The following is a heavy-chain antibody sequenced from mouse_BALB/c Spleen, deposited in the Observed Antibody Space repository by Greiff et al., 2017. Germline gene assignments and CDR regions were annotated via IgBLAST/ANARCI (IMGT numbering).Heavy chain of an antibody. CDR1: GFTFSSYA. V-gene: IGHV5-6-5*01. D-gene: IGHD1-1*01. J-gene: IGHJ3*01. CDR2: ISSGGST. Sequence: EVMLVESGGGLVKPGGSLKLSCAASGFTFSSYAMSWVRQTPEKRLEWVASISSGGSTYYPDSVKGRFTISRDNARNILYLQMSSLRSEDTAMYYCARGDYGREASFAYWGQGTLVTVSA. CDR3: ARGDYGREASFAY.